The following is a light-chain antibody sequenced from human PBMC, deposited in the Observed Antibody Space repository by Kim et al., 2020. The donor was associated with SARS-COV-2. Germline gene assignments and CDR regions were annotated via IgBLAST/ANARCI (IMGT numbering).Light chain of an antibody. CDR3: QQYNNWPSNT. CDR2: GAS. V-gene: IGKV3-15*01. J-gene: IGKJ2*01. CDR1: QSVSSN. Sequence: EIVMTQSPGTLSVSPGERATLSCRASQSVSSNLAWYQQKPGQAPRLLIFGASTRATAIPARFSGSGSGTEFTLTISSLQSEDFAVYYCQQYNNWPSNTFGQGTKLEI.